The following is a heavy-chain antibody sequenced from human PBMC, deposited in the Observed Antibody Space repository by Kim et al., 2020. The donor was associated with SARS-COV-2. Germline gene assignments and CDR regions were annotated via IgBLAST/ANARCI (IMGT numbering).Heavy chain of an antibody. V-gene: IGHV3-66*01. Sequence: GGSLRLSCAASELTVSSNYMSWVRQAPGKGLEWVSVIYSGGTTYYAGSVKGRFTISRDNSKNNLYLQMNSLRAEDTAVLYCVRAVAGYYFDYWGQGTPVTVSS. J-gene: IGHJ4*02. CDR1: ELTVSSNY. CDR2: IYSGGTT. D-gene: IGHD6-19*01. CDR3: VRAVAGYYFDY.